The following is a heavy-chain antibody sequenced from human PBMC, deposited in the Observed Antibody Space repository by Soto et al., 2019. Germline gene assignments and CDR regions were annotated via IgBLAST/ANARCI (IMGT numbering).Heavy chain of an antibody. Sequence: PGESLKISCKGSGYSFTSYWISWVRQMPGKGLEWMGRTDPSDSYTNYSPSFQGHVTISADKSISTAYLQWSSLKASDTAMYYCARQTVDNNYYGMDVWGQGTTVTVSS. CDR3: ARQTVDNNYYGMDV. D-gene: IGHD5-12*01. CDR1: GYSFTSYW. J-gene: IGHJ6*02. V-gene: IGHV5-10-1*01. CDR2: TDPSDSYT.